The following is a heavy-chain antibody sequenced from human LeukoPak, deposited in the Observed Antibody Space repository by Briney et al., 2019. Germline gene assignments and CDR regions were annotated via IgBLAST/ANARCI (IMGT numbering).Heavy chain of an antibody. V-gene: IGHV3-23*01. D-gene: IGHD1-26*01. J-gene: IGHJ4*02. CDR1: GFTFSDYA. CDR3: AKDRSIGTYYTFDH. CDR2: ISGSGIMT. Sequence: GSLRLSCATSGFTFSDYAMTWVRQAPGKGLEWVATISGSGIMTYYADSVKGRFTVSGDNSKNMVYLQMNSLTAADTAVYYCAKDRSIGTYYTFDHWGQGTLVTVSS.